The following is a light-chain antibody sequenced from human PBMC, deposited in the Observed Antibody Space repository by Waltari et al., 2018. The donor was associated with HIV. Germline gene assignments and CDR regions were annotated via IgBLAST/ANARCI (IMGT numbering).Light chain of an antibody. CDR3: SSYAGINPVI. CDR2: EVN. J-gene: IGLJ2*01. V-gene: IGLV2-8*01. CDR1: SSDVGRYDY. Sequence: QSALTQPPSASGSLGQSVTISCTGRSSDVGRYDYVSWYQQHPGKAPKLLIFEVNKRPAGVPDRFSGSKSGNTASLTVSGLQAEDEAEYSCSSYAGINPVIFGGGTTLTVL.